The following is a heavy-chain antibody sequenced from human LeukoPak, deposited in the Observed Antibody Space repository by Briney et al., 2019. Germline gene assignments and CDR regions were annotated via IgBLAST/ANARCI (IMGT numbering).Heavy chain of an antibody. D-gene: IGHD3-22*01. CDR1: GYTFTSYG. CDR2: ISAYNGNT. Sequence: ASVKVSCKASGYTFTSYGISWVRQAPGQGLEWMGWISAYNGNTNYAQRLQGRVTMTTDTSTSTAYMELRNLRSDDTAVYYCARDRAGVGEINYYDSSGYPQNFDYWGQGTLVTVSS. J-gene: IGHJ4*02. CDR3: ARDRAGVGEINYYDSSGYPQNFDY. V-gene: IGHV1-18*01.